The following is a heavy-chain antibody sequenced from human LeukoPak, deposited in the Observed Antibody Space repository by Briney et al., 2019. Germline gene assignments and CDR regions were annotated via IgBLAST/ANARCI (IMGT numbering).Heavy chain of an antibody. V-gene: IGHV1-18*01. D-gene: IGHD1-14*01. CDR3: ARDSRSPGPVFSDY. Sequence: ASVMVSCRAFGYTFVRHGVNWVRQAPGQGPEWMGWISAYDAKTHYAERLQGRVTMTRDISASTVYMELRSLTSDDTAVYYCARDSRSPGPVFSDYWGQGTLVTVSS. J-gene: IGHJ4*02. CDR2: ISAYDAKT. CDR1: GYTFVRHG.